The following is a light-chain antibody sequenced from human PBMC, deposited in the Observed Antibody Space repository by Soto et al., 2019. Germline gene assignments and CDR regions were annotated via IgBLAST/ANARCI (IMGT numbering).Light chain of an antibody. Sequence: DIQMTQSPSTLSASVGDKVTITFRASQSISSWLAWYQQKPGKAPKLLIYKASSLESGVPSRFSGSGSGTEFTLTISSLQPDDFATYYCQQYNSYWTFGQGTRWIS. CDR1: QSISSW. V-gene: IGKV1-5*03. J-gene: IGKJ1*01. CDR2: KAS. CDR3: QQYNSYWT.